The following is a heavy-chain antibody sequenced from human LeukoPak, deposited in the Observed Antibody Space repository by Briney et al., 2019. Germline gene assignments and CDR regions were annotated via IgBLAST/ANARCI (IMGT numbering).Heavy chain of an antibody. J-gene: IGHJ4*02. CDR2: VSPSHTTR. CDR3: ARAGMVRGVIKSPDY. CDR1: GYTFRQYS. D-gene: IGHD3-10*01. Sequence: ASVKVSCKASGYTFRQYSISWVRQAPGKGFEWMGWVSPSHTTRVYAQEFQGRVTMTADTNTNTVSMELRSLRSDDTAVYYCARAGMVRGVIKSPDYWGQGTLVTVSS. V-gene: IGHV1-18*01.